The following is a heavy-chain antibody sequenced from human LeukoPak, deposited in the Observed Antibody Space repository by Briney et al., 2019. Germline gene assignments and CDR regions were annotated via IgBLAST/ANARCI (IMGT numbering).Heavy chain of an antibody. V-gene: IGHV1-69*13. CDR1: GGTFSSYA. CDR3: ARDLSLGIAAPLFPGVEDAFDI. CDR2: IIPIFGTA. D-gene: IGHD6-13*01. Sequence: SVKVSCKASGGTFSSYAISWVRQAPGQGLEWMGGIIPIFGTANYAQKFQGRVTVTADESTSTAYMELSSLRSEDTAVYYCARDLSLGIAAPLFPGVEDAFDIWGKGTTVTVSS. J-gene: IGHJ3*02.